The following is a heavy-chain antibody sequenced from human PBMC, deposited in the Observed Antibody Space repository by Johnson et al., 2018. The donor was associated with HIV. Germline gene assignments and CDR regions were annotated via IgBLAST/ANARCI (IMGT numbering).Heavy chain of an antibody. CDR3: ARELRGLGAFDI. CDR1: GFTFNSYA. J-gene: IGHJ3*02. Sequence: QVQLVESGGGVVQPGGSLRLSCAASGFTFNSYAMHWVRQAPGRGLEWVAVISSDGSNKYYADSVKGRYTISRANSKNTLYMQMNSLRAEEKAVVYCARELRGLGAFDIWGQGTMVTVSS. V-gene: IGHV3-30-3*01. D-gene: IGHD4-23*01. CDR2: ISSDGSNK.